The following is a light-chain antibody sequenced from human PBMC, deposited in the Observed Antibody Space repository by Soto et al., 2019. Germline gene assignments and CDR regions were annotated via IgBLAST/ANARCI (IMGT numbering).Light chain of an antibody. Sequence: QSALTQPPSASGSPGQSVTISCTGTRSDVGINHYVSWYQLPPGKAPKLLIYEVGKRPSGVPDRFSGSRSGNTASLTVSGLQPEDEGDYFCSSYAGSANLLFGGGTKLTVL. CDR2: EVG. V-gene: IGLV2-8*01. CDR3: SSYAGSANLL. CDR1: RSDVGINHY. J-gene: IGLJ2*01.